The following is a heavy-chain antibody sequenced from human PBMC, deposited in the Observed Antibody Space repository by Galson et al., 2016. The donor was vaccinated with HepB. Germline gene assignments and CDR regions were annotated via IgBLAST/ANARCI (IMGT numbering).Heavy chain of an antibody. D-gene: IGHD3-22*01. J-gene: IGHJ4*02. Sequence: SLRLSCAASGFTFSSYEMNWVRQAPGRGLEWVSGISGSGASTTYADSVKGRFTISRDSSKNALHLQMNSLRAEDTAMYFCARHFSGSYLGQGTLVTVSS. CDR3: ARHFSGSY. CDR2: ISGSGAST. V-gene: IGHV3-23*01. CDR1: GFTFSSYE.